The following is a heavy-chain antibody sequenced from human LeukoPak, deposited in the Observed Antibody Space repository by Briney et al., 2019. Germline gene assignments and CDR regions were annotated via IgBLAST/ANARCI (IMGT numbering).Heavy chain of an antibody. J-gene: IGHJ5*02. Sequence: PSETLSLTCTVSGGSISSSSYYWGWIRQPPGKGLEWFGSIYYSGSTYYNPSLKSRVTISVDTSKNQFSLKLSSVPAADTAVYYCARHARSRGAMVRGVISWFDPWGQGTLVTVSS. CDR2: IYYSGST. D-gene: IGHD3-10*01. V-gene: IGHV4-39*01. CDR3: ARHARSRGAMVRGVISWFDP. CDR1: GGSISSSSYY.